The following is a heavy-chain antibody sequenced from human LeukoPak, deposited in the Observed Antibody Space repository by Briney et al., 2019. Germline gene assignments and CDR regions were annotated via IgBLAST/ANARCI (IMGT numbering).Heavy chain of an antibody. D-gene: IGHD1-26*01. J-gene: IGHJ4*02. CDR3: TRDTGGSGSYPDY. V-gene: IGHV3-30*07. Sequence: DSVKGRFTISRDNSKNTLYLQMNSLRAEDTAVYYCTRDTGGSGSYPDYWGQGTLVTVSS.